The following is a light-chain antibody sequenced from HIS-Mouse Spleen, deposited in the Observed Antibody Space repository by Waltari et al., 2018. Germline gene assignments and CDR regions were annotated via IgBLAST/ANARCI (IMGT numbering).Light chain of an antibody. V-gene: IGKV3-20*01. J-gene: IGKJ2*01. Sequence: EIVLTQSPGTLSLSPGDRATLSCRASQSVSSSYLACYQQRPGQAPRLLIYGASSRATGIPDRFSGSGSGTDFTLTISRLEPEHSAVYYCQQYGSSPNTFGQGTKLEIK. CDR2: GAS. CDR1: QSVSSSY. CDR3: QQYGSSPNT.